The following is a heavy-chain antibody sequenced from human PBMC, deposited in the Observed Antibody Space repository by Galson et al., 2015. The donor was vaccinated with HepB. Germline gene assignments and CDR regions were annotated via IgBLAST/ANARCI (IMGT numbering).Heavy chain of an antibody. CDR3: ARGYSSWYGMNWFDP. D-gene: IGHD6-13*01. Sequence: ETLSLTCTVSGGSVNSGSYCWSWIRQPPGKELEWIGYIYYTGGANYNPSLKSRVTISLDTSKNQFSLKLSSVTAADTAVYYCARGYSSWYGMNWFDPWGQGTLVTVSS. V-gene: IGHV4-61*01. CDR2: IYYTGGA. CDR1: GGSVNSGSYC. J-gene: IGHJ5*02.